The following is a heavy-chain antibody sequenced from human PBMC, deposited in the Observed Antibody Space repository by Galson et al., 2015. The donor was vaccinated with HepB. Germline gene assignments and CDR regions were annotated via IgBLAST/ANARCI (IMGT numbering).Heavy chain of an antibody. CDR3: AKDDATMVRGGVLDV. D-gene: IGHD3-10*01. Sequence: LRLSCAGSGVPFSSYAMSWVRQAPGEGLEGVPAISGSGGSTYYADSEKGRFTISRDNSKNTLYLQMNSLRAEDTAVYYCAKDDATMVRGGVLDVWGQGTTVTVSS. J-gene: IGHJ6*02. V-gene: IGHV3-23*01. CDR1: GVPFSSYA. CDR2: ISGSGGST.